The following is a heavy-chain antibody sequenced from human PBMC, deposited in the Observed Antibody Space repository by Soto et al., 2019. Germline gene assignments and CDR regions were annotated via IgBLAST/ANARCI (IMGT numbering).Heavy chain of an antibody. CDR2: IYSGGST. V-gene: IGHV3-66*01. Sequence: EVQLVESGGGLVQPGGSLRLSCAASGFTVSSNYMSWVRQAPGKGLEWVSVIYSGGSTYYADSVKGRFTISRDNSKNTLYLQMNSLRAEATAVYYCARGSMTTVTTYFDYWGQGTLVTVSS. CDR1: GFTVSSNY. D-gene: IGHD4-17*01. J-gene: IGHJ4*02. CDR3: ARGSMTTVTTYFDY.